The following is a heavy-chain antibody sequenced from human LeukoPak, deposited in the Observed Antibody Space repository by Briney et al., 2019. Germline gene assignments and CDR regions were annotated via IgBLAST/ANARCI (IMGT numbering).Heavy chain of an antibody. V-gene: IGHV3-23*01. CDR1: GFTFSGYA. Sequence: GGSLRLSCAASGFTFSGYAMSWVRQAPGKGLEWVSAISGSGGSTYHADSVKGRFTISRDNSKNTLYLQMNSLRAEDTAVYYCAKEFGHYDILTGYYNAVDYWGQGTLVTVSS. CDR3: AKEFGHYDILTGYYNAVDY. D-gene: IGHD3-9*01. CDR2: ISGSGGST. J-gene: IGHJ4*02.